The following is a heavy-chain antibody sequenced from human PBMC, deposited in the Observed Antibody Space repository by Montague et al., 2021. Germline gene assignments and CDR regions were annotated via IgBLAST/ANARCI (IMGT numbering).Heavy chain of an antibody. CDR2: IYWDDDK. V-gene: IGHV2-5*02. CDR3: AHRSSTSLIGY. D-gene: IGHD2-2*01. Sequence: PALVKPTQTLTLTCTFSGFSLSTNGAGAGWFRQPPGKALDWLALIYWDDDKRYSPSLKNRLTVTKDTSKNQVVLTVTNMDPVDTATYYCAHRSSTSLIGYWGQGTLVTVSS. J-gene: IGHJ4*02. CDR1: GFSLSTNGAG.